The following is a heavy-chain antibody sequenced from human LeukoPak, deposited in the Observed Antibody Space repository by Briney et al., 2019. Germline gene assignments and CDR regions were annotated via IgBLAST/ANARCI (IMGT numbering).Heavy chain of an antibody. CDR1: VGSFSVYY. J-gene: IGHJ6*02. D-gene: IGHD4-11*01. Sequence: SETLSLTCAVYVGSFSVYYWSGIRHPPRKGVEWSGEINHSGSTNYKPSLKSRVTISVDTSKNQFSLKLSSVTAADTAVYYCARGTVRNYYYYYGMDVWGQGTTVTVSS. CDR3: ARGTVRNYYYYYGMDV. CDR2: INHSGST. V-gene: IGHV4-34*01.